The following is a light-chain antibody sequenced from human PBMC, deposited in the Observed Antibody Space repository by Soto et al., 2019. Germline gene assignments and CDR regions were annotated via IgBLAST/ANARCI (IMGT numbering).Light chain of an antibody. J-gene: IGLJ1*01. V-gene: IGLV2-14*01. CDR3: STYSTTGV. Sequence: SVQSHPGPECRSPGQSITISCNRTSISDHNHVPWYQHHPGKAPKLMSNEVTKRPSGVSNRFSGSKCGNTASLSISGLQAQDDPDYCWSTYSTTGVCGTGTKVTVL. CDR1: SISDHNH. CDR2: EVT.